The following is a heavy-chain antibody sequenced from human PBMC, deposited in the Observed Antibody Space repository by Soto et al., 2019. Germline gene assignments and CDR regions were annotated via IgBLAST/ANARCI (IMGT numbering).Heavy chain of an antibody. D-gene: IGHD3-10*01. CDR3: ARDRWFGELENGGWFDP. CDR2: IIPILGIA. J-gene: IGHJ5*02. Sequence: QVQLVQSGAEVQKPGSSVKVSCKASGGTFSSYTISWVRQAPGQGLEWMGRIIPILGIANYAQKFQGRVTITADKSTSTAYMELSSLRSEDTAVYYCARDRWFGELENGGWFDPWGQGTLVTVSS. CDR1: GGTFSSYT. V-gene: IGHV1-69*08.